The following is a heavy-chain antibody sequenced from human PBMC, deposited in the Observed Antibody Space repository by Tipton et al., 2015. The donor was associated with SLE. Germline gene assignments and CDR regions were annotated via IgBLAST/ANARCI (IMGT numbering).Heavy chain of an antibody. V-gene: IGHV3-7*01. D-gene: IGHD1-26*01. CDR3: AREAYSGSYFDY. CDR2: IKQDGSEK. Sequence: SLRLSCAASGFTFSSYWMSWVRQAPGKGLEWVANIKQDGSEKYYVESVKGRFTISRDNAKNSLYLQMNSLRAEDTAVYYCAREAYSGSYFDYWGQGTLVTVSS. CDR1: GFTFSSYW. J-gene: IGHJ4*02.